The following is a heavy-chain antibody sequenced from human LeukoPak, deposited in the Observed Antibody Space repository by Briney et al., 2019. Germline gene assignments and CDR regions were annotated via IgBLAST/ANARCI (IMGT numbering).Heavy chain of an antibody. CDR2: ITDDEDT. Sequence: GSLRLSCVASGFPFRSYAMTWVRQTPGKGLESVSVITDDEDTYYADSVKGRFTISRDNSQNTVFLQMNSLRVEDTAVYYCAKVDYWSPENYFDSWGQGTLVTVSS. J-gene: IGHJ4*02. D-gene: IGHD1-1*01. CDR1: GFPFRSYA. CDR3: AKVDYWSPENYFDS. V-gene: IGHV3-23*01.